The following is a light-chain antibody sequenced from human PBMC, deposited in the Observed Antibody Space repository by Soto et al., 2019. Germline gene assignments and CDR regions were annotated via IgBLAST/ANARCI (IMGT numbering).Light chain of an antibody. CDR2: EVS. V-gene: IGLV2-23*02. Sequence: QSALTQPASVSGSPGQSITISCTGTSSDVGSYNLVSWYQQHPGKAPKVMIYEVSKRPSGVSNRFSGSKSGNTASLTISGLQAEDEGDYYCCSYAGSRTWVFGGGTKLTVL. J-gene: IGLJ3*02. CDR3: CSYAGSRTWV. CDR1: SSDVGSYNL.